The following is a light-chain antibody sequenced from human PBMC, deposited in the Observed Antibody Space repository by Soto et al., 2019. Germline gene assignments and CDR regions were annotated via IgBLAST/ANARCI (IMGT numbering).Light chain of an antibody. J-gene: IGKJ5*01. CDR1: QSVSSN. V-gene: IGKV3-11*01. CDR3: QQRSNWPRVT. Sequence: EIVMTQSPATLSVSPGERATLSCGASQSVSSNLAWYQQKPGQAPRLLIYGASTRATGIPARFSGSGSGTDFTLTISSLEPEDFAVYYCQQRSNWPRVTFGQGTRLEI. CDR2: GAS.